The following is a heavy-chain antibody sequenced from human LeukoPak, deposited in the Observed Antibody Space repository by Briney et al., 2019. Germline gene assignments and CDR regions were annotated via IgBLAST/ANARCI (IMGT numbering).Heavy chain of an antibody. J-gene: IGHJ6*03. CDR3: ARGWLNSGYYYYYYYYYMDV. D-gene: IGHD3-22*01. Sequence: SETLSLTCTVSGGSISSYYWSWIRQPAGKGLEWIGRIYISGSTNYNPSLKSRVTMSVDTSKNQFSLKLSSVTAADTAVYYCARGWLNSGYYYYYYYYYMDVWGKGTTVTVSS. V-gene: IGHV4-4*07. CDR2: IYISGST. CDR1: GGSISSYY.